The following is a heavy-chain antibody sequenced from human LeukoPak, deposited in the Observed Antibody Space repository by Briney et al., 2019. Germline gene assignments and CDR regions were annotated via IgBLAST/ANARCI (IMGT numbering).Heavy chain of an antibody. J-gene: IGHJ3*02. CDR1: GFTFNNYA. D-gene: IGHD1-26*01. V-gene: IGHV3-23*01. CDR2: ISAGGGGT. CDR3: AKAGWYSAKTYATYDDAYDI. Sequence: GGSLRLSCAASGFTFNNYAMSWVGQAPGKGLEGVSAISAGGGGTYYADSVKGRFTISRDNSKKKVFLQMNSLRADDTAVYYCAKAGWYSAKTYATYDDAYDIWGQGTMVTVSS.